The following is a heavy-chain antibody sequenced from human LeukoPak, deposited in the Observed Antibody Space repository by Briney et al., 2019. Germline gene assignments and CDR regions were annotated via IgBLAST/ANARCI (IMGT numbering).Heavy chain of an antibody. J-gene: IGHJ4*02. D-gene: IGHD6-13*01. CDR2: IYSGGST. V-gene: IGHV3-66*01. CDR3: ARAGYSSFLDY. CDR1: GFTFSSYA. Sequence: GGSLRLSCAASGFTFSSYAMSWVRQAPGEGLEWVSVIYSGGSTYYADSVKGRFTISRDNTNNTLYLKMNCQRAEDTAGYYCARAGYSSFLDYWGQGTLVTVSS.